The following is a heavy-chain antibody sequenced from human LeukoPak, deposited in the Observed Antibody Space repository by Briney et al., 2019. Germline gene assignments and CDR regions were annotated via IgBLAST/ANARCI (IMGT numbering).Heavy chain of an antibody. V-gene: IGHV1-18*01. CDR2: ISAYNGNT. J-gene: IGHJ6*02. D-gene: IGHD2-15*01. Sequence: ASVKVSCKASGYTFTSYGISWVRQAPGQGLEWMGWISAYNGNTNYTQKLQGRVTMTTDTSTSTAYMELRSLRSEDTAVYYCARVKDIVVVVAARYYYYYGMDVWGQGTTVTVSS. CDR1: GYTFTSYG. CDR3: ARVKDIVVVVAARYYYYYGMDV.